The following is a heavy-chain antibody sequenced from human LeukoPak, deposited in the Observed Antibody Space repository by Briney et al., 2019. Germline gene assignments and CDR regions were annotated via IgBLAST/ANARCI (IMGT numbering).Heavy chain of an antibody. CDR1: GDSISSTTW. CDR3: ARDPRQQHPESSEIDY. CDR2: IHHSGST. Sequence: SETLSLTCSVSGDSISSTTWWNWVRQPPGKGLEWIGEIHHSGSTNSNPSLKSRVTISVDKSKNQFSLMLTSVTAADTAVYYCARDPRQQHPESSEIDYWGQGTLVTVSS. D-gene: IGHD6-13*01. V-gene: IGHV4-4*02. J-gene: IGHJ4*02.